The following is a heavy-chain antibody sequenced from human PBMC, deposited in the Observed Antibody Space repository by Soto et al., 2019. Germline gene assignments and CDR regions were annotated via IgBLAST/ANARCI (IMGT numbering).Heavy chain of an antibody. CDR2: ISSSGGLI. V-gene: IGHV3-11*04. CDR1: GFTFSVYY. D-gene: IGHD4-17*01. J-gene: IGHJ4*02. Sequence: PGGSLRLSCAASGFTFSVYYMSWICQAPGKGLEWVSYISSSGGLIYYAESVKGRFTISRDNAKNSLYLQMNSLRAEDTAVYYCAREKTYGDYDSVNYIEYWGQGTLVTVSS. CDR3: AREKTYGDYDSVNYIEY.